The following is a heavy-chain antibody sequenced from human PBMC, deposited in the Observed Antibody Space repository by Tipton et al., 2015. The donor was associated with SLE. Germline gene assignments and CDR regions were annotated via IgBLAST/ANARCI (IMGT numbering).Heavy chain of an antibody. V-gene: IGHV4-31*03. CDR2: MYYSGST. CDR1: GGSIRSGDYY. J-gene: IGHJ4*02. D-gene: IGHD5-12*01. CDR3: ARGRRGYTAYVVPDY. Sequence: TLSLTCTVSGGSIRSGDYYWSWIRQHPGKGLEWIGYMYYSGSTYYNPSLKSRVSISVDTSKNQFSLKLSSLTAADTAVYYCARGRRGYTAYVVPDYWFQGTQVTVSS.